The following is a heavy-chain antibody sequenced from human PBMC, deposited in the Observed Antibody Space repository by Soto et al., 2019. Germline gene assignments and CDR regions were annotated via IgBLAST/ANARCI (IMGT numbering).Heavy chain of an antibody. CDR1: GVTFSSYS. CDR3: AKGRSYYYYYGVDV. V-gene: IGHV3-48*01. Sequence: GGSLRLSCAASGVTFSSYSMNWVRQAPGKGLEWVSYISSSSSTIYYADSVKGRFTISRDNSKSTLYLQMNSLRAEDTALYYYAKGRSYYYYYGVDVWGQGTTVTVSS. J-gene: IGHJ6*02. CDR2: ISSSSSTI.